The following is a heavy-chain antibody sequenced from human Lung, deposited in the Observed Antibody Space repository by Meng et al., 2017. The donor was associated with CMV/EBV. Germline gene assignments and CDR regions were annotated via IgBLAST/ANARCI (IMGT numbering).Heavy chain of an antibody. CDR2: CRCRRDP. CDR1: GSVVSVNSF. D-gene: IGHD2-21*01. V-gene: IGHV4-30-4*04. J-gene: IGHJ4*02. CDR3: VRGLYCLAGDGYYHDF. Sequence: GSVVSVNSFWSWVRLPPGQGLGLVGYCRCRRDPYSIPSLQSQLTVTFDTATNQFSLRLTSVTAADAAVYYYVRGLYCLAGDGYYHDFWGPGTLVTVSS.